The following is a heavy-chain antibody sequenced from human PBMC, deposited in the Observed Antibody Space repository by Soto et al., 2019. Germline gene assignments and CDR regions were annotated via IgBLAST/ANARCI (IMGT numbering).Heavy chain of an antibody. Sequence: GASVKVSCKASGGTFSSDSTNWVRQAPGQGLEWMGGIIPFIGTTNYAQRLQDRVRITADESTSTAYMELSSLRFDDTAVYYCARAEIAAEFDYWGQGTLVTVSS. V-gene: IGHV1-69*13. CDR1: GGTFSSDS. CDR2: IIPFIGTT. CDR3: ARAEIAAEFDY. J-gene: IGHJ4*02. D-gene: IGHD2-15*01.